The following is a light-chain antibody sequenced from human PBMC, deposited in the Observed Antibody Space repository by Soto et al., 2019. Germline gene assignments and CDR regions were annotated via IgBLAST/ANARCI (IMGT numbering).Light chain of an antibody. J-gene: IGLJ1*01. CDR2: EVS. CDR1: SSDVGGYNY. V-gene: IGLV2-14*01. CDR3: SSYTSSSTLV. Sequence: QSVLTQPAAVSGCPGQSITISCTGTSSDVGGYNYVSWYQQHPGKAPKLMIYEVSNRPSGVSNRFSGSKSGNTASLTISGVQAEDEADYYCSSYTSSSTLVFGTGTKVTVL.